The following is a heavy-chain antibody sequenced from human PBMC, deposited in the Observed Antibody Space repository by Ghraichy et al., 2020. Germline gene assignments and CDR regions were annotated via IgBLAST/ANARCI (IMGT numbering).Heavy chain of an antibody. D-gene: IGHD2-2*01. Sequence: ASVKVSCKASGYNFTSYGISWVRQAPGQGLEWMGWISAYNGNTNYAQKLQGRVTMTTDTATSTAYMELRSLRSDDTAVYYCARVIGKYQLRVRGYYFDYWVQGTLVTVSS. CDR2: ISAYNGNT. J-gene: IGHJ4*02. V-gene: IGHV1-18*01. CDR1: GYNFTSYG. CDR3: ARVIGKYQLRVRGYYFDY.